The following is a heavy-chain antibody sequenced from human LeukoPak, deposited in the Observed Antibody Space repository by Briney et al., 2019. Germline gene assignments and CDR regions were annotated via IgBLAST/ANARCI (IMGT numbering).Heavy chain of an antibody. CDR2: MNPNSGNT. V-gene: IGHV1-8*03. J-gene: IGHJ5*02. CDR1: GYTFTSYD. CDR3: ARVGKGIILINWFDP. D-gene: IGHD2-8*01. Sequence: ASVKVSCKASGYTFTSYDINWVRQATGQGLEWMGWMNPNSGNTGYAQKFQGRVTITRNTSISTAYMELSSLRSEDTAVYYCARVGKGIILINWFDPWGQGTLVTVSS.